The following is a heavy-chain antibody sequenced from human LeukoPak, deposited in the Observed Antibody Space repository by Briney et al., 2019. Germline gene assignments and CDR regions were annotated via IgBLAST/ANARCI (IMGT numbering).Heavy chain of an antibody. V-gene: IGHV3-23*01. D-gene: IGHD5-12*01. CDR2: ISGSGGGT. CDR1: GFTFSTFA. Sequence: GGSLRLSCAASGFTFSTFAMSWVRQAPGKGLEWVSAISGSGGGTYYADSVKGRLTISRDNSKNTLYLQMSSLRAEDTAVYYCAKAFSAYEDWPPNWFDPWGQGTLVTVSS. CDR3: AKAFSAYEDWPPNWFDP. J-gene: IGHJ5*02.